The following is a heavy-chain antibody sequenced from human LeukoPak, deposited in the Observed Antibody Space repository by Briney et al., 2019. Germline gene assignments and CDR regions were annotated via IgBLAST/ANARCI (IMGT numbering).Heavy chain of an antibody. CDR1: GFTFSSYS. CDR3: AGVVPAAIDAFDI. Sequence: GGSLRLSCAASGFTFSSYSMNWVRQAPGKGLEWVSSISSSSSYIYYADSVRGRFTISRDNAKNSLYLQMNSLRAEDTAVYYCAGVVPAAIDAFDIWGQGTMVTVSS. D-gene: IGHD2-2*01. V-gene: IGHV3-21*01. CDR2: ISSSSSYI. J-gene: IGHJ3*02.